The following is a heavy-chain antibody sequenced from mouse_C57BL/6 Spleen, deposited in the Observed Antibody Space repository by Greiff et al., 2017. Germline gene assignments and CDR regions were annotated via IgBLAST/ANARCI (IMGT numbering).Heavy chain of an antibody. CDR1: GYAFSSYW. D-gene: IGHD2-2*01. CDR2: IYPGDGDT. Sequence: QVQLQQSGAELVKPGASVKISCKASGYAFSSYWMNWVKQRPGKGLEWIGQIYPGDGDTNYNGKFKGKATLTAGKSSSTAYMQHSSLTSEDSAVYFCARWLALYAMDYWGQGTSVTVSS. J-gene: IGHJ4*01. CDR3: ARWLALYAMDY. V-gene: IGHV1-80*01.